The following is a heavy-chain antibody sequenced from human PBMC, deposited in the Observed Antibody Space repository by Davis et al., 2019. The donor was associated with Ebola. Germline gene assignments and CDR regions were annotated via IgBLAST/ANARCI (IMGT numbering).Heavy chain of an antibody. V-gene: IGHV3-33*01. D-gene: IGHD6-13*01. CDR2: IWYDGSKK. J-gene: IGHJ6*02. CDR1: GFSFSNYG. Sequence: GGSLRLSCAASGFSFSNYGMNWVRQVPGKGLEWVAIIWYDGSKKYYADSVKGRFTISRDNSKNTLFLQMNSLRAEDTAVYYCAREAAALYYYGMDVWGQGTTVTVSS. CDR3: AREAAALYYYGMDV.